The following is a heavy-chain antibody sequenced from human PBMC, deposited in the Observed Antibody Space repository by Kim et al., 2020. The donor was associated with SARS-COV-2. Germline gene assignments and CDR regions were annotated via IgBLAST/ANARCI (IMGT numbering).Heavy chain of an antibody. V-gene: IGHV4-4*06. Sequence: SPSLKSRVTMSVDTSKNPFSLKLSSVTAADTAVYYCARDSGIAAAGFDYWGQGTLVTVSS. CDR3: ARDSGIAAAGFDY. J-gene: IGHJ4*02. D-gene: IGHD6-13*01.